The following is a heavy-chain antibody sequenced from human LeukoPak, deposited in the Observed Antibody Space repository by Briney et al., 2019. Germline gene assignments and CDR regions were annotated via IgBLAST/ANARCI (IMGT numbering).Heavy chain of an antibody. D-gene: IGHD4-17*01. CDR3: CTDNNYGDYGLDY. Sequence: PGGSLRLSCAASGFTFTNAWMSWVRQAPGKGLEWVGRIKRKTDGGTTDYAAPVKGRFTISRDDSKNTLYLQMNSLKSEDTALYYCCTDNNYGDYGLDYWGQGTLVTVSS. J-gene: IGHJ4*02. V-gene: IGHV3-15*01. CDR1: GFTFTNAW. CDR2: IKRKTDGGTT.